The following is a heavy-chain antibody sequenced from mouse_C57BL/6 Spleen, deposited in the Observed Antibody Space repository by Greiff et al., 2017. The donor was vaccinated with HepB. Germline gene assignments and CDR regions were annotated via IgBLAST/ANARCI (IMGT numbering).Heavy chain of an antibody. Sequence: VQLQQSGAELVKPGASVKISCKASGYAFSSYWMNWVKQRPGKGLEWIGQIYPGDGDTNYNGKFKGKATLTADKSSSTAYMQRSSLTSEDSAVYFCARSGSNYYFDYWGQGTTLTVSS. J-gene: IGHJ2*01. CDR2: IYPGDGDT. CDR1: GYAFSSYW. D-gene: IGHD2-5*01. V-gene: IGHV1-80*01. CDR3: ARSGSNYYFDY.